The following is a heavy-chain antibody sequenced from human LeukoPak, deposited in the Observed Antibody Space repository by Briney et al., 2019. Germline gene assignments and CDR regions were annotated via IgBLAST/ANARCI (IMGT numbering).Heavy chain of an antibody. J-gene: IGHJ6*02. CDR1: GYTFTSYG. D-gene: IGHD3-10*01. CDR2: ISAYNGNT. Sequence: ASVKVSCKASGYTFTSYGISWLRQAPGQGLEWMGWISAYNGNTNYPQKLQGRVTMTTDTSTSTAYMELRSLRSDDTAVYYCARDQSLDLTSWFGDPYGMDVWGQGTTVTVSS. V-gene: IGHV1-18*01. CDR3: ARDQSLDLTSWFGDPYGMDV.